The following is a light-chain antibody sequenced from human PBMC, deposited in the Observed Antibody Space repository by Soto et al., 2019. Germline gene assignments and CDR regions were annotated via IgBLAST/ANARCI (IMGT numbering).Light chain of an antibody. CDR2: GAS. Sequence: AIQMTQSPSSLSASVGDRVIITCRASQGIRNDLGWYQQTPGRAPKLLIYGASTLQSGVPSRFSGSGSGTDFTLTISSLQPEDFATYYCLQDYSYPRTFGQGTRVEIK. CDR1: QGIRND. J-gene: IGKJ1*01. V-gene: IGKV1-6*01. CDR3: LQDYSYPRT.